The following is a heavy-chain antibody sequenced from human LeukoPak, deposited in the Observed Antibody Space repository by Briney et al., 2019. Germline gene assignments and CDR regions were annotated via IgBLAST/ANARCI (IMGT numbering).Heavy chain of an antibody. V-gene: IGHV3-23*01. J-gene: IGHJ4*02. CDR3: ANDFYSSGWYGYDY. D-gene: IGHD6-19*01. CDR1: GFTFSSYA. CDR2: ISGSGGST. Sequence: GGSLRLSCAASGFTFSSYAMSWVRQAPGKGLEWVSAISGSGGSTYYADSVKGRFTISRDNSKNTLYLQMNSLRAEDTAVYYCANDFYSSGWYGYDYWGQGTLVTVSS.